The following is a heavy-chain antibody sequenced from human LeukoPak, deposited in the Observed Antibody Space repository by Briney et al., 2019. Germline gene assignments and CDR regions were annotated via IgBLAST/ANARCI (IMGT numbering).Heavy chain of an antibody. D-gene: IGHD2-15*01. CDR2: INHSGST. CDR1: GGSFSGYY. Sequence: NPSETLSLTCAVYGGSFSGYYWSWIRQPPGKGLEWIGEINHSGSTSYNPSLKSRVTISVDTPKNQFSLKLSSVTAADTAVYYCARPTRKYCSGGSCPKGWFDPWGQGTLVTVSS. CDR3: ARPTRKYCSGGSCPKGWFDP. J-gene: IGHJ5*02. V-gene: IGHV4-34*01.